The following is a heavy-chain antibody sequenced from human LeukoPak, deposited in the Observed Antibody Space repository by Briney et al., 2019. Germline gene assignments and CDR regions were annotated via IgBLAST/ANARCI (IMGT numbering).Heavy chain of an antibody. CDR1: GFTFSDYY. CDR2: IRFDGNNK. J-gene: IGHJ5*02. V-gene: IGHV3-30*02. CDR3: AKDHLHWFDP. Sequence: GGSLRLSCAASGFTFSDYYMSWIRQAPGKGLEWVAFIRFDGNNKYYADSVKGRFIISRDNSNNTLYLEMNTLRGEDTAVYYCAKDHLHWFDPWGQGTLVTVSS.